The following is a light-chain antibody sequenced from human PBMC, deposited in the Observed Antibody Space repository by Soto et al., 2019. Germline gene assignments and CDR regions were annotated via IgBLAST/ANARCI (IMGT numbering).Light chain of an antibody. J-gene: IGLJ1*01. CDR2: DNN. CDR3: LSYAGTTARLRV. V-gene: IGLV1-51*01. Sequence: QSVLTQPPSVSAAPGQKVTISCSGSSSNIRNNYVSWYQQLPETAPKLLIYDNNKRPSGIPDRFSGSKSGTSATLGITGLQTGDEADYYCLSYAGTTARLRVFGTGTKVTVL. CDR1: SSNIRNNY.